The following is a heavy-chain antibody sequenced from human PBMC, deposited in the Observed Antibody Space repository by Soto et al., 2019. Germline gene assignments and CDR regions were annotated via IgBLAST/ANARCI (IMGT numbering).Heavy chain of an antibody. D-gene: IGHD5-12*01. CDR1: GGTFSSYA. CDR3: ARWGRWLQFDYWYFDL. V-gene: IGHV1-69*12. CDR2: IIPIFGTA. Sequence: QVQLVQSGAEVKKPGSSVKVSCKASGGTFSSYAISWVRQAPGQGLEWMGGIIPIFGTASYAQKFQGRVTITADESTSTAYMELSSLRSEDTAVYYCARWGRWLQFDYWYFDLWGRGTLVTVSS. J-gene: IGHJ2*01.